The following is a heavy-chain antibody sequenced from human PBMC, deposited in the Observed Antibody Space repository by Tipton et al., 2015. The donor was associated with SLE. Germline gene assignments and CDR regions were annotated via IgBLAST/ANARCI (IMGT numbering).Heavy chain of an antibody. CDR1: GFTFWSHD. D-gene: IGHD6-19*01. V-gene: IGHV4-34*01. J-gene: IGHJ4*02. Sequence: LRLSCATSGFTFWSHDMGWVRQAPGKGLEWIDDINHVGRTNYNPSLKSRVTISLDTSKSQFSLILNSLTAADTAVYYCARGPFQRWPPGAYWGQGTLVTVSS. CDR2: INHVGRT. CDR3: ARGPFQRWPPGAY.